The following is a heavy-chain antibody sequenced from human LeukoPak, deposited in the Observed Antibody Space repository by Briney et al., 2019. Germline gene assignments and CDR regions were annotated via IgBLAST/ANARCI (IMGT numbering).Heavy chain of an antibody. J-gene: IGHJ4*02. V-gene: IGHV3-23*01. D-gene: IGHD1-26*01. Sequence: PGGSLRLSCAASGFTLSSYAMTWVRQAPGRGLEWVSSVDGGGGGTYYADSVKGRFTISRDTSKNTLYLQTNSLRAEDTAIYYCAKGESGSYYQYWGQGTLVTVSS. CDR3: AKGESGSYYQY. CDR2: VDGGGGGT. CDR1: GFTLSSYA.